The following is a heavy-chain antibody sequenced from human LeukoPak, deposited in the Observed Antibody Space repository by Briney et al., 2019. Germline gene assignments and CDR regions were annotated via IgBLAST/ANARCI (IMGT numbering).Heavy chain of an antibody. CDR1: GGSITSYY. CDR3: ARQASSSWFDY. Sequence: PSETLSLTCTVSGGSITSYYWSWIRQPPGKGLEWIGYIYYSGSTKNPSLKSRVTISLDTSRNQFSLRLSSVTAADTAVYFCARQASSSWFDYWGQGTLVTVSS. J-gene: IGHJ4*02. CDR2: IYYSGST. D-gene: IGHD6-13*01. V-gene: IGHV4-59*08.